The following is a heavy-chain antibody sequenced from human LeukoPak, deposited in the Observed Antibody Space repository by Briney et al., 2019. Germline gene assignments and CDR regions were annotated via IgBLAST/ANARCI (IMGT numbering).Heavy chain of an antibody. J-gene: IGHJ4*02. Sequence: GGSLRLSCAASGFTFSSYAMSWVRQAPGKGLEWDSAISGSGGSTYYADSVKGRFTISRDNSKNTLYLQMNSLRAEDTAVYYCAKGRWELLTGYFDYWGQGTLVTVSS. CDR3: AKGRWELLTGYFDY. CDR1: GFTFSSYA. D-gene: IGHD1-26*01. CDR2: ISGSGGST. V-gene: IGHV3-23*01.